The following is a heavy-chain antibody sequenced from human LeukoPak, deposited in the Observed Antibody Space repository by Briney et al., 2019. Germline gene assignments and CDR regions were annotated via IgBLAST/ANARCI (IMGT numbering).Heavy chain of an antibody. CDR1: GFTFSSYA. CDR3: ARGSYSSSWKTFDY. V-gene: IGHV3-30*04. J-gene: IGHJ4*02. Sequence: GGSLRLSCAASGFTFSSYAMHWVRQAPGKGLEWVAVISYDGSNKYYADSVKGRFTISRDNSKNTLYLQMNSLRADDTAMYYCARGSYSSSWKTFDYWGQGTLVIVSS. CDR2: ISYDGSNK. D-gene: IGHD6-13*01.